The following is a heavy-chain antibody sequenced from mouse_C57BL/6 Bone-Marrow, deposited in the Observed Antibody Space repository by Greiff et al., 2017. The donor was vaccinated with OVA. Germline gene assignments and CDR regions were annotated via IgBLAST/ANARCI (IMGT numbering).Heavy chain of an antibody. D-gene: IGHD2-5*01. CDR1: GYAFSSYW. Sequence: QVQLKESGAELVKPGASVKISCKASGYAFSSYWMNWVKQRPGKGLEWIGQIYPGDGDTNYNGKFKGKATLTADKSSSTAYMQLSSLTSEDSAVYFCAYSNPRYFGVWGTGTMVTAAS. J-gene: IGHJ1*03. CDR3: AYSNPRYFGV. V-gene: IGHV1-80*01. CDR2: IYPGDGDT.